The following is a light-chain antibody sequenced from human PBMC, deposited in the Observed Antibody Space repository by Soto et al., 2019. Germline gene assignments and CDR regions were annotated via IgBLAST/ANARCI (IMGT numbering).Light chain of an antibody. CDR1: SSDVGGYKY. Sequence: QSALTQPPSASGSPGQSVTISCTGTSSDVGGYKYVSWYQQHPGKAPKLMIYEVSKRPSGVPDRCSGSKSGNTASLTVSGLQAEDEADYYCSSYAGTNNAVFGGGTKLTVL. CDR2: EVS. V-gene: IGLV2-8*01. CDR3: SSYAGTNNAV. J-gene: IGLJ2*01.